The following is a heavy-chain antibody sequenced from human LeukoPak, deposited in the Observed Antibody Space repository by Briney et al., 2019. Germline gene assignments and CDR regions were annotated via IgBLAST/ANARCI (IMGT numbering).Heavy chain of an antibody. V-gene: IGHV3-23*01. CDR3: AKDIESGTGGTRGNDY. J-gene: IGHJ4*02. D-gene: IGHD1-1*01. CDR2: ISGTGGST. Sequence: GGSLRLSCAASGFIFSSYAMTWVRQAPGKGLEWVAVISGTGGSTYHADSVKGRFTMSRDKSKNTLYLQMNSLRAEDAAVYYCAKDIESGTGGTRGNDYWGQGTLVTVSS. CDR1: GFIFSSYA.